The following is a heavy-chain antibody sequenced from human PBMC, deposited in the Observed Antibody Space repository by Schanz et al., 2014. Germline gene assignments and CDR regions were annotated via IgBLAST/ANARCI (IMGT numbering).Heavy chain of an antibody. D-gene: IGHD1-7*01. CDR2: INSDDTTK. CDR3: ASLIGTTSAHFYGMDV. V-gene: IGHV3-74*02. CDR1: GFTFSSYW. J-gene: IGHJ6*02. Sequence: EVQLVESGGGLVKPGGSLRLSCAASGFTFSSYWMHWVRQAPGKGLVWVSRINSDDTTKTYADSVKGRFTISRDNAKNTVYLQMNSLRAEDTAVYFCASLIGTTSAHFYGMDVWGQGTTVTVSS.